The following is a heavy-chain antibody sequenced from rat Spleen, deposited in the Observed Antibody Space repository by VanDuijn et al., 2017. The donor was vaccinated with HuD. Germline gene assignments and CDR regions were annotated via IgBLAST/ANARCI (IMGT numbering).Heavy chain of an antibody. CDR1: GFTFSNYG. CDR2: ISVSGGSS. V-gene: IGHV5-19*01. Sequence: EVQLVESGGGLVQPGRSLKLSCAASGFTFSNYGMHWIRQAPTKGLEWVASISVSGGSSHYRDSVKGRFTLSRDNAKSTLYLQMNSLSSEETATYYCAREADIPFHYFDYWGQGVMVTVSS. D-gene: IGHD2-3*01. CDR3: AREADIPFHYFDY. J-gene: IGHJ2*01.